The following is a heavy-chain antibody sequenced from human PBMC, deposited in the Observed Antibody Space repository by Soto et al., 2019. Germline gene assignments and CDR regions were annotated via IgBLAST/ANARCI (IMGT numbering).Heavy chain of an antibody. CDR3: ARVVGYSYGSWFDP. J-gene: IGHJ5*02. Sequence: QVQLQELGPGLVKPSETLSLTCTVSGGSISSYYWSWIRQPPGKGLEWIGYIYYSGSTNYNPSLKSRVTISVDTSKNQFSLKLSSVTAADTAVYYCARVVGYSYGSWFDPWGQGTLVTVSS. D-gene: IGHD5-18*01. CDR1: GGSISSYY. V-gene: IGHV4-59*01. CDR2: IYYSGST.